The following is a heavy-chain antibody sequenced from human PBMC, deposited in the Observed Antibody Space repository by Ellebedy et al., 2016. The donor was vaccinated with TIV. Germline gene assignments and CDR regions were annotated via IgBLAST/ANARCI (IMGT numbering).Heavy chain of an antibody. CDR3: GRENGEP. CDR2: INHSGST. Sequence: GSLRLSCAVYGGSFSGYYWSWIRQPPGKGLEWIGEINHSGSTNYNPSLKSRVTISVDKSKNQFSLKLTSVTAADTALYYCGRENGEPWGQGTLVTVSS. D-gene: IGHD3-10*01. V-gene: IGHV4-34*01. J-gene: IGHJ4*02. CDR1: GGSFSGYY.